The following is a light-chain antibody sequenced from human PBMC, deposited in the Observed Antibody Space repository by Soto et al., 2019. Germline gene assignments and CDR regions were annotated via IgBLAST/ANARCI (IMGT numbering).Light chain of an antibody. CDR3: QVWDSSCDHVV. Sequence: SYELTQPPSVSVAPGKTARITCGGNNIGIKSVHWYQQKPGQAPVLVIYYDSDRPSGIPERFSGSNSGNTATLTISRVEAGDEADYYCQVWDSSCDHVVFGGGTKVTVL. V-gene: IGLV3-21*04. J-gene: IGLJ2*01. CDR2: YDS. CDR1: NIGIKS.